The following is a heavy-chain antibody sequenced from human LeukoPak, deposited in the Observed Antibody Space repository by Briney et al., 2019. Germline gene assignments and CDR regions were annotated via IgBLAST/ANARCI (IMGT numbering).Heavy chain of an antibody. CDR3: ARDRGPDYGDDGTYYYYYGMDV. CDR1: GFTFRSAA. V-gene: IGHV3-23*01. Sequence: GGSLRLSCAASGFTFRSAAMTWVRQGPEKGLQWVSLISSTGYNSYYADSVKGRFTVSRDNSKNIVYLQMNSLRAGDTAVYYCARDRGPDYGDDGTYYYYYGMDVWGQGTTVTVSS. CDR2: ISSTGYNS. J-gene: IGHJ6*02. D-gene: IGHD4-17*01.